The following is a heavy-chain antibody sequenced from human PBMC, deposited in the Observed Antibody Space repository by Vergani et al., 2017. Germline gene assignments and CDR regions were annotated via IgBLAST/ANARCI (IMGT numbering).Heavy chain of an antibody. D-gene: IGHD5-12*01. CDR1: GGTFSSYA. CDR3: AIDNRRYSGYDSYGMDV. CDR2: IIPIFGIA. J-gene: IGHJ6*02. V-gene: IGHV1-69*17. Sequence: QVQLVQSGAEVKKPGSSVKVSCKASGGTFSSYAISWVRQAPGQGLEWMGGIIPIFGIANYAQKFQGRVTITADKSTSTAYMELSSLRSEDTAVYYCAIDNRRYSGYDSYGMDVWGQGTTVTVSS.